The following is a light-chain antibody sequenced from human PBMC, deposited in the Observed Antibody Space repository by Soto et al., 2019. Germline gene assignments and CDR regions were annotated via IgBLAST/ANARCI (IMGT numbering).Light chain of an antibody. CDR2: KAS. V-gene: IGKV1-5*03. CDR1: QSIDSW. J-gene: IGKJ2*01. CDR3: HQYNSYSS. Sequence: DIQMTQSPSTLSASVGDRVTITCRASQSIDSWLAWYQQKPGKAPKLLVYKASALESGGPSRFSGGGSGTDFPLTISSLQPDDSATYYCHQYNSYSSFGQGTRLEI.